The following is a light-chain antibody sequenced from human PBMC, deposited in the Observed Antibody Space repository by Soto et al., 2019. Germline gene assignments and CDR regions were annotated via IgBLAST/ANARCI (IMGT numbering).Light chain of an antibody. CDR2: GAS. V-gene: IGKV3-20*01. CDR1: QSVSSGY. CDR3: QQYGSSRIT. Sequence: EIVLTQSPATLSLSPVERATLSCMASQSVSSGYLAWYQQKPGQAPRLLIYGASNRATGIPDRFSGSESGTDFTLTISRLEPEDFAVYYCQQYGSSRITFGQGTRLEIK. J-gene: IGKJ5*01.